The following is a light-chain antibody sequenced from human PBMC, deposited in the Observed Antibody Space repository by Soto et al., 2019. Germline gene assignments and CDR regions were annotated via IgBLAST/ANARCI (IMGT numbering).Light chain of an antibody. V-gene: IGLV2-14*01. J-gene: IGLJ1*01. CDR3: SSYSATNTLV. CDR2: EVI. CDR1: SRDVGDYTN. Sequence: QSALTQPASVSGSPGQSITISCTGTSRDVGDYTNVSWYQQHPGKVPKLIIYEVIHRPSGVTSRFSGSKSENTASLTISGLQAEDEADYYCSSYSATNTLVFGSGTKVTVL.